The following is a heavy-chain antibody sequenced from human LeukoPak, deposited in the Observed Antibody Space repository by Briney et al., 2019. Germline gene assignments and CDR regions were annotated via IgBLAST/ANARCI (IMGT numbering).Heavy chain of an antibody. V-gene: IGHV3-13*04. D-gene: IGHD5-18*01. J-gene: IGHJ4*02. Sequence: PGGSLRLSCAASGFTFSSYGMHWVRHAPGKGLEWVSSIAITGDTYYLGSVKGRFTISRENAKNTLYLQMNSLRAEDTALYYCARVDSAGGYSGQGTLVTVSS. CDR1: GFTFSSYG. CDR2: IAITGDT. CDR3: ARVDSAGGY.